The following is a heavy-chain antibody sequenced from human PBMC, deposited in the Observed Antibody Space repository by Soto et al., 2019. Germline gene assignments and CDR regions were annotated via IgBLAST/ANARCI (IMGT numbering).Heavy chain of an antibody. J-gene: IGHJ6*02. CDR1: GFTFSSYG. D-gene: IGHD1-26*01. CDR2: ISYDGSNK. Sequence: GGSLRLSCAASGFTFSSYGMHWVRRAPGKGLEWVAVISYDGSNKYYADSVKGRFTISRDNSKNTLYLQMNSLRAEDTAVYYCANLISVGATNHYYYYGMDVWGQGTTVTVSS. CDR3: ANLISVGATNHYYYYGMDV. V-gene: IGHV3-30*18.